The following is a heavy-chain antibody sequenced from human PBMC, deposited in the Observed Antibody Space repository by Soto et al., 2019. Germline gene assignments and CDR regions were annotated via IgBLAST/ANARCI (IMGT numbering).Heavy chain of an antibody. CDR2: INPSGGST. CDR3: ARDRPELPFDY. CDR1: GYTLTSYY. V-gene: IGHV1-46*01. Sequence: ASVKVSCKASGYTLTSYYMHWVRQAPGQGLEWMGIINPSGGSTSYAQKFQGRVTMTRDTSTSTVYMELSSLRSEDTAVYYCARDRPELPFDYWGQGTLVTVPQ. J-gene: IGHJ4*02. D-gene: IGHD1-26*01.